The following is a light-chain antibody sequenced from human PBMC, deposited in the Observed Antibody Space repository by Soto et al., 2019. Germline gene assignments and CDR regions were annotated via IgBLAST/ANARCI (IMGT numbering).Light chain of an antibody. V-gene: IGLV1-40*01. J-gene: IGLJ2*01. CDR3: QSYDSSLSGWV. Sequence: QSVLTQPPSVSGAPGQRVTISCTGSSSNIGAGYDVHWYQQLPGTAPKLLVYGYNNRPSGVPDRFSVSKSGTSASLTITGLQTEDEADYYCQSYDSSLSGWVFGGGTKVTVL. CDR2: GYN. CDR1: SSNIGAGYD.